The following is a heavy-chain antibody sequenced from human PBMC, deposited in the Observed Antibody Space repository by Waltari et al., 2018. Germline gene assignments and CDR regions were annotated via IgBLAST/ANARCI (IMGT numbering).Heavy chain of an antibody. CDR3: ARHGYYDFWSGYLINWFDP. V-gene: IGHV4-38-2*01. D-gene: IGHD3-3*01. Sequence: QVQLQESGPGLVKPSETLSLTCAVSGYSISSGYYWGWIRQPPGKGLEWIGSIYPSGSTSYNPSLKSRVTISVYTSKNQFSLKLSSVTAADTAVYYCARHGYYDFWSGYLINWFDPWGQGTLVTVSS. CDR1: GYSISSGYY. J-gene: IGHJ5*02. CDR2: IYPSGST.